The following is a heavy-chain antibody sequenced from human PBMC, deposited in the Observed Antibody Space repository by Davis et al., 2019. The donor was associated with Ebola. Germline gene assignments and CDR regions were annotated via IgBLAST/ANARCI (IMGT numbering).Heavy chain of an antibody. D-gene: IGHD5-12*01. CDR2: IYSGGTA. Sequence: PGGSLRLSCDASGFNVSTNYMTWVRQAPGKGLDWVSVIYSGGTAYYPDSVKGRFTISKDNSKNTLYLQMNSLTDEDTGLYYCGRGGGDSGYATVNWGQGTLVTVSS. J-gene: IGHJ1*01. CDR3: GRGGGDSGYATVN. CDR1: GFNVSTNY. V-gene: IGHV3-53*01.